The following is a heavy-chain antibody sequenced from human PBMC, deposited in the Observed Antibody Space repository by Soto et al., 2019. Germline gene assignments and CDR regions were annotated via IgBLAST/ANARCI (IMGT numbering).Heavy chain of an antibody. CDR3: AGRYSGYDDAFDI. V-gene: IGHV4-59*01. D-gene: IGHD5-12*01. CDR2: IYYSGGT. CDR1: GGSINNYY. J-gene: IGHJ3*02. Sequence: QVQLQESGPGLVKPSETLSLTCTVSGGSINNYYWSWIRQPPGKGLEWIGYIYYSGGTNYNPSLKSRVTTSVDTSNSQFSLKLSAVTAADTAVYYCAGRYSGYDDAFDIWGQGTMVTVSS.